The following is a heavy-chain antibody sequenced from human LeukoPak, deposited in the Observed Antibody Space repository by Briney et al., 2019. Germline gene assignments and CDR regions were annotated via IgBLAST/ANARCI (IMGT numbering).Heavy chain of an antibody. Sequence: ASVKVSCKASGYMFSSYGISWVRQAPGQGLEWMGWISANNGNANYAQKLQGRVTMTRDTSTSTAYMELRSLRSDDTAVYYCARPLGSLKEYWWFDPWGQGTLVTVSS. V-gene: IGHV1-18*01. J-gene: IGHJ5*02. CDR3: ARPLGSLKEYWWFDP. CDR1: GYMFSSYG. D-gene: IGHD2/OR15-2a*01. CDR2: ISANNGNA.